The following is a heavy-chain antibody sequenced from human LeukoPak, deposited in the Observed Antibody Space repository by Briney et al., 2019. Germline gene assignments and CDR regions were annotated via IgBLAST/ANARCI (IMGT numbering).Heavy chain of an antibody. Sequence: GGSLRLSCAASRFTFSSYAMAWVRQAPGKGLEWVSTISYNGYNTHYADSVKGRVTISRDNSKNTLYPQMNSLRAEDTAVYYCATQMSPVTFTPFDYCGQGTLVTVSS. V-gene: IGHV3-23*01. J-gene: IGHJ4*02. CDR1: RFTFSSYA. CDR3: ATQMSPVTFTPFDY. D-gene: IGHD3-16*01. CDR2: ISYNGYNT.